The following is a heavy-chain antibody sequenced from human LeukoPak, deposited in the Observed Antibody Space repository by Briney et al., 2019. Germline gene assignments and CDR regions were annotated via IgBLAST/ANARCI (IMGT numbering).Heavy chain of an antibody. CDR2: ISGSGGST. D-gene: IGHD5-12*01. V-gene: IGHV3-23*01. CDR1: GFTFSSYA. CDR3: AKDIGAEIDAFDI. J-gene: IGHJ3*02. Sequence: GGSLRLSCAASGFTFSSYAMSWVRQASGKGLEWVSAISGSGGSTYYADSVKGRFTISRDNSKNTLYLQMNSLRAEDTAVYYCAKDIGAEIDAFDIWGQGTMVTVSS.